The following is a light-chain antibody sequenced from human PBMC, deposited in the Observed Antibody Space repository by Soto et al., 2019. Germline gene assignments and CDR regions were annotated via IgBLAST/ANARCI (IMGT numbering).Light chain of an antibody. CDR2: AAS. V-gene: IGKV1-39*01. J-gene: IGKJ1*01. CDR3: QQSYSTLWT. Sequence: DIQMTQSPSSLSASVGDRVTITCRASQSISSYLNWYQQKPGKAPKLLIYAASSLQSGVPSRFSGSGSATDFTPTISSLQPEDFDTYYCQQSYSTLWTLGQGTNVDIK. CDR1: QSISSY.